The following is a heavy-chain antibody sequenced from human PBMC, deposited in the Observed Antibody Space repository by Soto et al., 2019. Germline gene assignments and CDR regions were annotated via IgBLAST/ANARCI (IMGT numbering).Heavy chain of an antibody. V-gene: IGHV3-66*01. CDR2: IYSGGST. Sequence: PGGSLRLSCGASGFTVNSNYMSWVRQAPGKGLEWVSVIYSGGSTNYADSVKGRFTISRDNSKNTLYLQMNSLRADDTAVYYCARVRSHVLRVYDYWGEGT. CDR3: ARVRSHVLRVYDY. J-gene: IGHJ4*02. CDR1: GFTVNSNY. D-gene: IGHD3-16*01.